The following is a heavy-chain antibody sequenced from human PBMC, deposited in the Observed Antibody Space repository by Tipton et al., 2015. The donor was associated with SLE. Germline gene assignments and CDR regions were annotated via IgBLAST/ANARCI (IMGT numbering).Heavy chain of an antibody. V-gene: IGHV4-38-2*02. D-gene: IGHD3-16*02. CDR3: ARDQSWQPFDC. CDR1: GYSISSGYY. J-gene: IGHJ4*02. Sequence: LRLSCAVSGYSISSGYYWGWIRQPPGKGLEWIGSIYDGGSTYYKPSLKRRVTISVDTSKNQFSLQLNSVSAADTAVYYCARDQSWQPFDCWGQGTLVTVSS. CDR2: IYDGGST.